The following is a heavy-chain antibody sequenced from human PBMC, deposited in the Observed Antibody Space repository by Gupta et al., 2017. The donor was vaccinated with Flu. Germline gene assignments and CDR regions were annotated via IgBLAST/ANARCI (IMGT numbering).Heavy chain of an antibody. D-gene: IGHD5-12*01. CDR2: ISSGSSYI. V-gene: IGHV3-21*06. CDR3: ARGPIVVATIGSNLAYFDY. J-gene: IGHJ4*02. Sequence: RQAPGKGLEWVSSISSGSSYIYYADSVKGRFTISRDNAKNSLYLQMNSLRAEDTAVYYCARGPIVVATIGSNLAYFDYWGQGTLVTVSS.